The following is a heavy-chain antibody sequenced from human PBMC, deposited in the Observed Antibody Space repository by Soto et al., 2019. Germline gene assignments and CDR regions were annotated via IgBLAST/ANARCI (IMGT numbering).Heavy chain of an antibody. V-gene: IGHV4-59*01. Sequence: LSLTCSVSGGSMSEYFWSWIRQSPGKGLEWIGYIYYLGSTDYNPSLKSRVTISVDTSKRQFSLRLTSVTAADTAVYYCARDGYDGSGSPYPAYWGPGXQVTVYS. D-gene: IGHD3-10*01. CDR3: ARDGYDGSGSPYPAY. J-gene: IGHJ4*02. CDR1: GGSMSEYF. CDR2: IYYLGST.